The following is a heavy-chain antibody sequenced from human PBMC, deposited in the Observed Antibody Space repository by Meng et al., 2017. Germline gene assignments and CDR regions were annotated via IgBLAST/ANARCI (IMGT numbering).Heavy chain of an antibody. J-gene: IGHJ4*02. CDR2: INPNSGGT. V-gene: IGHV1-2*02. CDR1: GYTFTGYY. Sequence: ASLKVSCKASGYTFTGYYMHWVRQAPGQGREWMGLINPNSGGTNYAQKFQGRVTMTRDTSISTAYMELSRLRSDDTVVYYCARDAGTVRGVISLDYWGQGTLVTVSS. D-gene: IGHD3-10*01. CDR3: ARDAGTVRGVISLDY.